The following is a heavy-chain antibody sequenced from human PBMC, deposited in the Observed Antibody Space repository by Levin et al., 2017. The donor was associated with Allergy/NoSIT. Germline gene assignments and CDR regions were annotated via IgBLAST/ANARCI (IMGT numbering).Heavy chain of an antibody. V-gene: IGHV5-10-1*01. CDR2: IDPSDSYT. CDR1: GYSFTNYW. J-gene: IGHJ4*02. D-gene: IGHD4-11*01. Sequence: SGESLKISCKGSGYSFTNYWINWVRQMPGKGLEWMGRIDPSDSYTNYSPSFQGHVTISADKSITTSYLQWSSLKASDTAMYYCARREVTSGLDYWGQGTLVTVSS. CDR3: ARREVTSGLDY.